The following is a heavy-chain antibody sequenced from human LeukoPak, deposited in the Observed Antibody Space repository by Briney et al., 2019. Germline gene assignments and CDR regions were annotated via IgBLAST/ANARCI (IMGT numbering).Heavy chain of an antibody. V-gene: IGHV4-34*01. CDR1: GGSFSAYY. D-gene: IGHD5-24*01. CDR2: IKQSENT. CDR3: AREGLTNAYNPLGY. J-gene: IGHJ4*02. Sequence: KSSDTLSFTCAAYGGSFSAYYWTWVRQPPGMVLEWIGEIKQSENTNYNPSLKSRVTISIDTSKNQISLKLTSVTAADTAVYYCAREGLTNAYNPLGYWSQGTLVTVSS.